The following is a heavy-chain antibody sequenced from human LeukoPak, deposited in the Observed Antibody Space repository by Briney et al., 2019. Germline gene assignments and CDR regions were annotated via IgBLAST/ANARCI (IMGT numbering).Heavy chain of an antibody. CDR3: SKDPLDY. Sequence: PGGSLRLSCTASGFTFGDYSMSWFRQVPGKGLEWVGFIRNKAYGGTTEYAASVKGRFTISRDDSRSIAYLQMNSLKTEDTAVYYCSKDPLDYWGQGNLVTVSS. V-gene: IGHV3-49*03. CDR1: GFTFGDYS. D-gene: IGHD6-6*01. J-gene: IGHJ4*02. CDR2: IRNKAYGGTT.